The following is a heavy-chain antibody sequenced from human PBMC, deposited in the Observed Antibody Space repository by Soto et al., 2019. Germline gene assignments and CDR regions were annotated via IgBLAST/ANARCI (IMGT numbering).Heavy chain of an antibody. CDR3: AREGATRGWELLSGNDAFDI. Sequence: GASVKVSCKASGYTFTSYGISWVRQAPGQGLEWMGIINPSGGSTSYAQKFQGRVTMTRDTSTSTVYMELSSLRSEDTAVYYCAREGATRGWELLSGNDAFDIWGQGTMVTVSS. V-gene: IGHV1-46*01. CDR2: INPSGGST. D-gene: IGHD1-26*01. CDR1: GYTFTSYG. J-gene: IGHJ3*02.